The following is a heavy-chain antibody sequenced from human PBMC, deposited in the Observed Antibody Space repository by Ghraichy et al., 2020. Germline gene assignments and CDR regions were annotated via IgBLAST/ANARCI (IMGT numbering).Heavy chain of an antibody. V-gene: IGHV4-34*01. CDR2: INHSGST. CDR1: GGSFSGYY. D-gene: IGHD4-23*01. CDR3: ARGGGYYYYGMDV. J-gene: IGHJ6*02. Sequence: SQTLSLTCAVYGGSFSGYYWSWIRQPPGKGLEWIGEINHSGSTNYNPSLKSRVTISVDTSKNQFSLKLSSVTAADTAVYYCARGGGYYYYGMDVWGQGTTVTVSS.